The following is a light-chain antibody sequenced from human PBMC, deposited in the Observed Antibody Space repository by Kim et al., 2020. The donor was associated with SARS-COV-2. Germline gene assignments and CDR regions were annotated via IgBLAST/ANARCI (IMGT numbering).Light chain of an antibody. CDR3: QTWGTGIHVL. CDR1: SWHRRYA. Sequence: VKPTRTPSSWHRRYAGSWHQQQPEKGPLYLMKVNRDRSHRKGDGIPDRFSGSSSGAARYLIISSLQSEDEADYFCQTWGTGIHVLFGGGTQLTVL. V-gene: IGLV4-69*01. J-gene: IGLJ2*01. CDR2: VNRDRSH.